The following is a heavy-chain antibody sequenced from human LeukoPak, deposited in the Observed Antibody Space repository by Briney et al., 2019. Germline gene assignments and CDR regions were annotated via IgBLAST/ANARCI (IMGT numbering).Heavy chain of an antibody. D-gene: IGHD3-22*01. CDR3: AKNSGYRRAFDI. CDR1: GFTFSSYS. CDR2: ISGSGGST. J-gene: IGHJ3*02. V-gene: IGHV3-23*01. Sequence: GGSLRLSCAASGFTFSSYSMSWVRQAPGKGLEWVSAISGSGGSTYYADSVKGRFTISRDNSKNTLYLQMNSLRAEDTAVYYCAKNSGYRRAFDIWGQGTMVTVSS.